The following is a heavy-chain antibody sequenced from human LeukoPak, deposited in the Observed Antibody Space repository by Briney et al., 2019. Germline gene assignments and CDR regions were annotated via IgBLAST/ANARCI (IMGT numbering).Heavy chain of an antibody. J-gene: IGHJ3*02. V-gene: IGHV1-2*02. CDR2: INPNSGGT. CDR1: GYTFTGYY. D-gene: IGHD6-25*01. Sequence: GASVKVSCEASGYTFTGYYMHWVRQAPGQGLEWMGWINPNSGGTNYAQKFQGRVTMTRDTSISTAYMELSRLRSDDTAVYYCARDSATDTRAFDIWGQGTMVTVSS. CDR3: ARDSATDTRAFDI.